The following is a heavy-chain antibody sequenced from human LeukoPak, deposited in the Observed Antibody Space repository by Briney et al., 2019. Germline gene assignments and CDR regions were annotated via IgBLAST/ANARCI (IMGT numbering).Heavy chain of an antibody. CDR3: AKDTTGMASYYFDY. J-gene: IGHJ4*02. Sequence: GGSLRLSCAASGFTFGNYAVSWVRQAPGKGLEWVSTISSGGDDTYYADSVKGRFTISRDNSKNTLYLQMNSLRAEDTAVYYCAKDTTGMASYYFDYWGQGTLVTVSS. CDR2: ISSGGDDT. CDR1: GFTFGNYA. V-gene: IGHV3-23*01. D-gene: IGHD6-13*01.